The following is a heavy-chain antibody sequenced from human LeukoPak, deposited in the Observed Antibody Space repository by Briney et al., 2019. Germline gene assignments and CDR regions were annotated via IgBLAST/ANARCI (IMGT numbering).Heavy chain of an antibody. D-gene: IGHD6-6*01. CDR3: ARDPQSSSFDY. Sequence: GESLKISCKGSGYSFITYWIGWVRQMPGKGLEWMGIIYPGDSDTRYSPSFQGQVTISADKSISTAYLQWGSLKASDTAMYYCARDPQSSSFDYWGQGTLVTVSS. V-gene: IGHV5-51*01. J-gene: IGHJ4*02. CDR2: IYPGDSDT. CDR1: GYSFITYW.